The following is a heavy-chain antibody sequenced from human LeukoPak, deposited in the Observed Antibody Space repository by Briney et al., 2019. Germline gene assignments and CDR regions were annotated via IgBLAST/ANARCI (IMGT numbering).Heavy chain of an antibody. CDR2: ISTSGST. V-gene: IGHV4-61*02. CDR3: ARGITSDAFDI. J-gene: IGHJ3*02. CDR1: GGSIISGTYY. Sequence: SQALSLTCTVSGGSIISGTYYWGYIRQPAGKGLEWIGRISTSGSTNYNPSLKSRVSISVDTSNQQFSLQLSSVTAADTAVYYCARGITSDAFDIWGQGTMVTVSS. D-gene: IGHD3-16*01.